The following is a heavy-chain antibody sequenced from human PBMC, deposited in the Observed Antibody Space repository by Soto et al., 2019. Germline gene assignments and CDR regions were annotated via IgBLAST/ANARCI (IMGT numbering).Heavy chain of an antibody. CDR2: IFHSGIT. V-gene: IGHV4-59*01. CDR3: ARDRYFYDSAGYYRTLDS. J-gene: IGHJ5*01. D-gene: IGHD3-22*01. CDR1: GGSFNNDY. Sequence: SETLSLTCTISGGSFNNDYWTWIRQSPGKGLEWIGYIFHSGITDYNPSVKSRVTISIDKSKNLFSLKLTSATAADSAVYYCARDRYFYDSAGYYRTLDSWGQGILVTVSS.